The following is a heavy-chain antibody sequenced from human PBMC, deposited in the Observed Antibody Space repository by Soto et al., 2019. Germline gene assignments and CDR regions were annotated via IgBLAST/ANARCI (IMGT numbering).Heavy chain of an antibody. V-gene: IGHV3-30-3*01. CDR2: ISYDGSNK. Sequence: QVQLVESGGGLVKPGGSLRLSCAASGFTFSSYAMHWVRQAPGKGLEWVAVISYDGSNKYYADSVKGRFTISRDNSKNTLYLQMNSLRAEDTAVYYCAREGVLVGATKNYYYGMDVWGQGTTVTVSS. CDR1: GFTFSSYA. CDR3: AREGVLVGATKNYYYGMDV. D-gene: IGHD1-26*01. J-gene: IGHJ6*02.